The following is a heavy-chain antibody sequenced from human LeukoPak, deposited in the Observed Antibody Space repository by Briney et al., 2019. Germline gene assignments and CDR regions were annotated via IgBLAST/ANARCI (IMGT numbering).Heavy chain of an antibody. Sequence: PSETLSLTRTVSGGSISSYYWSWIRQPPGKGLEWIGYIYYSGSTNYNPSLKSRVTISVDTSKNQFSLKLSSVTAADTAIYYCARGGGSGSYMFDYWGQGTLVTVSS. V-gene: IGHV4-59*01. CDR1: GGSISSYY. J-gene: IGHJ4*02. D-gene: IGHD3-10*01. CDR3: ARGGGSGSYMFDY. CDR2: IYYSGST.